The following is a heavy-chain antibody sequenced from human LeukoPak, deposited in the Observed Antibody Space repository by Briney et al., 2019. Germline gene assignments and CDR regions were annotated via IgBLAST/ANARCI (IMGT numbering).Heavy chain of an antibody. J-gene: IGHJ4*02. D-gene: IGHD6-19*01. CDR3: ARQVVAVAGTGYFDY. V-gene: IGHV4-39*01. Sequence: KPSETLSLTCTVSGGSISSSNYYWGWIRQPPGKGLEWIGSIYYSGSTYYNPSLKSRVTISVDTSKNQSSLKMSSVTAADTAVYFCARQVVAVAGTGYFDYWGQGTLVTVSS. CDR1: GGSISSSNYY. CDR2: IYYSGST.